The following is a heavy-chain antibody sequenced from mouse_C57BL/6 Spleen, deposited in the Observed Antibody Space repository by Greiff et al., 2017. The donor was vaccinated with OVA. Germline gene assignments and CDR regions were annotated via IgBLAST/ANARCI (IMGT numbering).Heavy chain of an antibody. CDR1: GFTFSDYY. V-gene: IGHV5-16*01. D-gene: IGHD2-1*01. CDR3: ARTRYGNYGGYYAMDY. Sequence: EVNLVESEGGLVQPGSSMKLSCTASGFTFSDYYMAWVRQVPEKGLEWVANINYDGSSTYYLDSLKSRFIISRDNAKNILYLQMSSLKSEDTATYYCARTRYGNYGGYYAMDYWGQGTSVTVSS. CDR2: INYDGSST. J-gene: IGHJ4*01.